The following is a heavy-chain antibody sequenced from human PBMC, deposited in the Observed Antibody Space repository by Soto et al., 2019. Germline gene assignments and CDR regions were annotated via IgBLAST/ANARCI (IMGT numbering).Heavy chain of an antibody. J-gene: IGHJ4*02. CDR1: GFTFSSAW. CDR2: MKSKIDGRTT. D-gene: IGHD3-16*02. CDR3: TTYDCVWASDRIRWAY. V-gene: IGHV3-15*01. Sequence: EVQLVESGGGLVKPGGSLRLSCAASGFTFSSAWMSWVRQAPGKGLEWVARMKSKIDGRTTDYAAPVRGRFTISRDDSKNTLYLQMDSLQIEDTGVYYCTTYDCVWASDRIRWAYWGQGALVTVSS.